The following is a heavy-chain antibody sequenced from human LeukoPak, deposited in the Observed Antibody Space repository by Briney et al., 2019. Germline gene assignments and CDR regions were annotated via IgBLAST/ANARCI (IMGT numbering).Heavy chain of an antibody. Sequence: ASVKVSCKVSGYTLAEVSIHWVRLAPGKGLEWMGGFDPEDGETFYAQKFQGRVSMTEDTSTDTANMDLSSLRSEDTAVYYCATGGTCYYGNTTYHTFDYWGQGTLLTVSS. CDR3: ATGGTCYYGNTTYHTFDY. V-gene: IGHV1-24*01. J-gene: IGHJ4*02. D-gene: IGHD3-10*01. CDR1: GYTLAEVS. CDR2: FDPEDGET.